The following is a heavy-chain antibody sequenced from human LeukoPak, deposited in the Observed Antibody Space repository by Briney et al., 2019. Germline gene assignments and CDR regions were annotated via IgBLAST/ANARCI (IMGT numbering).Heavy chain of an antibody. CDR3: AKVARMSFDP. CDR1: GFTFSGFG. V-gene: IGHV3-73*01. D-gene: IGHD5-12*01. CDR2: MRSRSNNYAT. Sequence: PGGSLRLSCAVSGFTFSGFGIHWVRQASGKGLEWVGRMRSRSNNYATAYAASVRGRFTISRDDSKNTVYLQMNSLLTEDTAAYYCAKVARMSFDPWGQGTLVTVSS. J-gene: IGHJ5*02.